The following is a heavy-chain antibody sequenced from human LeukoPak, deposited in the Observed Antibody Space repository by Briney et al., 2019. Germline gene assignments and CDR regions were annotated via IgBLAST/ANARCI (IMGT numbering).Heavy chain of an antibody. D-gene: IGHD6-19*01. CDR3: ARHGSGWSFNY. CDR1: GGSISGYY. CDR2: ISYSGST. V-gene: IGHV4-59*08. Sequence: SETLSLTCTVSGGSISGYYWSWIWQPPGKGLEWIGYISYSGSTNYNPSLKSRVSISVDTSKNQFSLNLNSVTAADTAVFYCARHGSGWSFNYWGQGTLVTVSS. J-gene: IGHJ4*02.